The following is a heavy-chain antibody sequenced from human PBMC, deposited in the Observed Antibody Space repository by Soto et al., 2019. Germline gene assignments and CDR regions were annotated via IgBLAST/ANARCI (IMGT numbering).Heavy chain of an antibody. D-gene: IGHD3-22*01. CDR2: IIPIFGTA. CDR1: GGTFSSYA. J-gene: IGHJ4*02. V-gene: IGHV1-69*13. Sequence: GASVKVSCKASGGTFSSYAISWVRQAPGQGLEWMGGIIPIFGTANYAQKFQGRVTITADESTSTAYMELSSLRSEDTAVYYCARDQDYYDSSGYVAYDYWGQGTLVTVSS. CDR3: ARDQDYYDSSGYVAYDY.